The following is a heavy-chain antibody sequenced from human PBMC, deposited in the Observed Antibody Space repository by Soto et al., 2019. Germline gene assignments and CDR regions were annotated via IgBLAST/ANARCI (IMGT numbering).Heavy chain of an antibody. V-gene: IGHV3-21*01. CDR3: ARGGGSFSY. CDR2: ITSSSSHI. D-gene: IGHD1-26*01. J-gene: IGHJ4*02. Sequence: EVQLVESGGGLVKPGGSLRLSCVASGFSFSDSGMHWVRQAPGKGLEWVSSITSSSSHISYADSVEGRFTISRDNAQKSLYLEVNSLRPEDTAVYYCARGGGSFSYWGQGTLVTVSS. CDR1: GFSFSDSG.